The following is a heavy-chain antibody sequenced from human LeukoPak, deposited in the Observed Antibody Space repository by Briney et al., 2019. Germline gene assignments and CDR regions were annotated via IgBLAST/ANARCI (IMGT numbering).Heavy chain of an antibody. CDR2: INTNTGNP. CDR3: ARGGPGSSSWAPYKY. J-gene: IGHJ4*02. Sequence: GASVKVSCKASGYTFTSYAMNWVRQAPGQGLEWMGWINTNTGNPTYAHGFTGRFVFSLDTSVSTAYLQISSLKAEDTAVYYCARGGPGSSSWAPYKYWGQGTLVTVSS. CDR1: GYTFTSYA. V-gene: IGHV7-4-1*02. D-gene: IGHD6-13*01.